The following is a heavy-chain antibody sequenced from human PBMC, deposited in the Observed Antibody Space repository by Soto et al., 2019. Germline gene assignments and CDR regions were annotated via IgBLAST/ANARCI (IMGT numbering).Heavy chain of an antibody. J-gene: IGHJ4*02. CDR2: IKQDGSEK. CDR1: GFTFSSYW. D-gene: IGHD3-22*01. V-gene: IGHV3-7*01. CDR3: AREKRTYYYDSSGLFDY. Sequence: PGGSLRLSCAASGFTFSSYWMSWVRQAPGKGLEWVANIKQDGSEKYYVDSVKGRSTISRDNAKNSLYLQMNSLRAEDTAVYYCAREKRTYYYDSSGLFDYWGQGTLVTVSS.